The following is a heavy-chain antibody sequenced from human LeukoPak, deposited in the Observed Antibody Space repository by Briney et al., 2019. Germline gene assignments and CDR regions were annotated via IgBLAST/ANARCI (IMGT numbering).Heavy chain of an antibody. Sequence: GGSLRLSCAASGLTFSNYAMSWVRQAPGKGLEWVSKISGSGDETYYADSVKGRLTISRDNSKNTLYLQMNSLRAEDTAVYYCATLFGERGNCSTTSCFDSDYWGQGTLVTVSS. CDR1: GLTFSNYA. CDR3: ATLFGERGNCSTTSCFDSDY. D-gene: IGHD2-2*01. V-gene: IGHV3-23*01. CDR2: ISGSGDET. J-gene: IGHJ4*02.